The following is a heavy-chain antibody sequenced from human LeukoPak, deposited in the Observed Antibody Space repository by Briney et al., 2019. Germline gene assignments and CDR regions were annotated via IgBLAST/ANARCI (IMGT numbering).Heavy chain of an antibody. CDR3: ARDPRITMVRGASY. D-gene: IGHD3-10*01. Sequence: SETLSLTCTVSGGSISSSSYYWGWIRQPPGKGLEWIGSIYYSGSTYYNPSLKSRVTISVDTSKIQFSLKMSSVTAADTAVYYCARDPRITMVRGASYWGQGTLVTVSS. V-gene: IGHV4-39*07. J-gene: IGHJ4*02. CDR1: GGSISSSSYY. CDR2: IYYSGST.